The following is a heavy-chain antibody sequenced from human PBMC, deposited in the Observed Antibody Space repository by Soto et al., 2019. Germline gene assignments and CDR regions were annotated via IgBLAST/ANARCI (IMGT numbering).Heavy chain of an antibody. CDR2: INPSGGST. CDR1: GFTFNNFY. D-gene: IGHD1-1*01. V-gene: IGHV1-46*02. J-gene: IGHJ4*02. Sequence: VASVKVSCKSSGFTFNNFYLHWVRQAPGQGLEWMGIINPSGGSTSYAQKFLGRVTMTRDTSKSTVYMELSSLTSDDTAIYFCAYLYSFGERSSFDYWGQGTLVTVYS. CDR3: AYLYSFGERSSFDY.